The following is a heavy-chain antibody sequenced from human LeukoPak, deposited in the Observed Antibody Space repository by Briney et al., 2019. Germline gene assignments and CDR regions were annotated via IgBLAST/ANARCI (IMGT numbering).Heavy chain of an antibody. V-gene: IGHV3-23*01. CDR1: GFTFSSYG. D-gene: IGHD3-10*01. J-gene: IGHJ4*02. CDR3: AKDMVRGVITQNFDY. CDR2: ISGSGGST. Sequence: GGSLRLSCAASGFTFSSYGMSWVRQAPGKGLEWVSAISGSGGSTYYADSVKGRFTISRDNSKNTLYLQMNSLRAEDTAVYYCAKDMVRGVITQNFDYWGQGTLVTVSS.